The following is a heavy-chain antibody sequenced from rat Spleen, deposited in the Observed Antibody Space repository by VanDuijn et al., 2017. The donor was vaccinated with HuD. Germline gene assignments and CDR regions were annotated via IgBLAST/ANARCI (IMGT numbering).Heavy chain of an antibody. CDR3: VSSNWDYFDY. J-gene: IGHJ2*01. Sequence: EVQLVESGGGLVQPGRSLKLSCAASGFTFSNYGMAWVRQATTKGLEWVATITYDGSTTYYRDSVKGRFTISRDNAKRTLYLQMDSLRSEDTATYYCVSSNWDYFDYWGQGVMVTVSS. D-gene: IGHD5-1*01. CDR1: GFTFSNYG. CDR2: ITYDGSTT. V-gene: IGHV5-29*01.